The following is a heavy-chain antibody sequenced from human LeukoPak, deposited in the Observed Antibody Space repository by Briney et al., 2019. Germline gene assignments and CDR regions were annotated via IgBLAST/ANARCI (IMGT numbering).Heavy chain of an antibody. CDR3: ARGNYDSRGYSNAFDI. CDR2: IYYSGST. D-gene: IGHD3-22*01. Sequence: SETLSLTCTVSGGAISSYYWSWIRQPPGKRLEWIGYIYYSGSTNSNPSLKSRVTISADTSTNQFSLKLSSVTAADTAVYYCARGNYDSRGYSNAFDIWGQGAMVTVSS. J-gene: IGHJ3*02. CDR1: GGAISSYY. V-gene: IGHV4-59*01.